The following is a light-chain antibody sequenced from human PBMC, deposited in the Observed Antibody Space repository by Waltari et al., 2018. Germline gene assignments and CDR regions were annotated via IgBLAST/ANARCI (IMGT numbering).Light chain of an antibody. CDR1: QSISKS. Sequence: DIQMTQSPPSLSVSIGKTVTITCRASQSISKSVNWYQQTPGRAPKLLVYAASSLQSGVPSRFSGNGSATDFTLTINSLQPEDFATYYCQQSFTTSWTFGQGTRVDIK. CDR3: QQSFTTSWT. J-gene: IGKJ1*01. CDR2: AAS. V-gene: IGKV1-39*01.